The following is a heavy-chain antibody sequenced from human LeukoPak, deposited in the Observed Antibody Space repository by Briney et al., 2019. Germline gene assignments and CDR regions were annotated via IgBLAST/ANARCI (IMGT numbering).Heavy chain of an antibody. CDR1: GFSFSSDW. D-gene: IGHD3-22*01. V-gene: IGHV3-74*01. CDR2: INTDGSST. CDR3: ARDRRGGYYSKTLDY. J-gene: IGHJ4*02. Sequence: GGSLRLSCVASGFSFSSDWMHWVRQALGKGLVWVSRINTDGSSTNYADSVKGRFTISRDNAKNTLYLQMSSLRAEDTAVYYCARDRRGGYYSKTLDYWGQGTLVTVSS.